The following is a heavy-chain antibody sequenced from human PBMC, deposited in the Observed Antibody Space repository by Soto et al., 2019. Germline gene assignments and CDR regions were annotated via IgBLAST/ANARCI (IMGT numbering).Heavy chain of an antibody. J-gene: IGHJ6*02. CDR3: ARSSVVYDYYYYGMDV. V-gene: IGHV5-51*01. CDR1: GYSFTSYC. Sequence: PGSSLKISCQVSGYSFTSYCIGRLRQIPGKGLEWMGIIYPGDSDTRYSPSCQGQVTISAYKSISTAYLQWSSLKASDTAMYYCARSSVVYDYYYYGMDVWGPGTTVTVA. D-gene: IGHD2-15*01. CDR2: IYPGDSDT.